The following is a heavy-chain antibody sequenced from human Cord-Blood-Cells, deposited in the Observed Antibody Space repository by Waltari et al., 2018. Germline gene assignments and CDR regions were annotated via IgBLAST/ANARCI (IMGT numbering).Heavy chain of an antibody. CDR2: IKQDGSEK. CDR1: GFTFSSYW. J-gene: IGHJ6*02. V-gene: IGHV3-7*01. CDR3: ARDSYYYYYGMDV. Sequence: EVQLVASGGGLVQPGGSLRLSCAASGFTFSSYWMSWVRQAPGKGLEWVANIKQDGSEKYYVDSVKGRFTISRDNAKNSLYLQMNSLRAEDTAVYYCARDSYYYYYGMDVWGQGTTVTVSS.